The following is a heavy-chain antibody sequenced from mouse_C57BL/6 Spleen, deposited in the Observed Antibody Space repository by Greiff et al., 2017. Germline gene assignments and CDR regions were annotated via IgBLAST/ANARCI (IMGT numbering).Heavy chain of an antibody. CDR3: ARVDTTVVGYSMDY. Sequence: QVQLQQSGAELVRPGTSVKVSCKASGYAFTHYLLEWVKQRPGQGLEWIGVINPGSGGTNYNEKFKGKATLTADKSSSTAYMQLSSLTSEDSAVYVCARVDTTVVGYSMDYWGQGTTLTVSS. D-gene: IGHD1-1*01. V-gene: IGHV1-54*01. CDR2: INPGSGGT. CDR1: GYAFTHYL. J-gene: IGHJ2*01.